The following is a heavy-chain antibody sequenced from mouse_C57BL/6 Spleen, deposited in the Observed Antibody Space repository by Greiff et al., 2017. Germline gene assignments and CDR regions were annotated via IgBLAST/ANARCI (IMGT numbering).Heavy chain of an antibody. J-gene: IGHJ4*01. CDR2: IRSKSNNYAT. V-gene: IGHV10-1*01. CDR1: GFSFNTYA. CDR3: VRQNGYPDY. Sequence: EVKLVESGGGLVQPKGSLKLSCAASGFSFNTYAMNWVRQAPGKGLEWVARIRSKSNNYATYYADSVKDRFTISRDDSESMLYLQMNNLKTEDTAMYYCVRQNGYPDYWGQGTSVTVSS. D-gene: IGHD2-2*01.